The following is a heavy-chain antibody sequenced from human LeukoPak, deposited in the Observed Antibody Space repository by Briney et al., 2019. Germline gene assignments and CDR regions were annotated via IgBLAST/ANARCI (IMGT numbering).Heavy chain of an antibody. CDR1: GGSISSYY. J-gene: IGHJ5*02. V-gene: IGHV4-59*01. D-gene: IGHD3-10*02. Sequence: SETLSLTCTVSGGSISSYYWSWIRQPPGKGLEWIGYIYYSGSTNYNPSLKSRVTISVDTSKNQFSLKLSSVTAADTAVYYCARVPPITMSFDPWGQGTLVTVSS. CDR2: IYYSGST. CDR3: ARVPPITMSFDP.